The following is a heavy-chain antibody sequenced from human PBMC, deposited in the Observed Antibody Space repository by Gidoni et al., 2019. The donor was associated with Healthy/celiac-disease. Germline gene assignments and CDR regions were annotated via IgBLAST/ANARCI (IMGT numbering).Heavy chain of an antibody. CDR3: AREGYGSFPNWFDP. D-gene: IGHD3-10*01. CDR1: GCPFSSYV. J-gene: IGHJ5*02. CDR2: IIPIFGTT. Sequence: QVQLVQSGAEVKKPGSSVQVSCKASGCPFSSYVISWVRQAPGQGLEGMGGIIPIFGTTNYAQKFQGRVTITADESTSTAYMELSSLRSEDTAVYDWAREGYGSFPNWFDPWGQGTLVTVSS. V-gene: IGHV1-69*01.